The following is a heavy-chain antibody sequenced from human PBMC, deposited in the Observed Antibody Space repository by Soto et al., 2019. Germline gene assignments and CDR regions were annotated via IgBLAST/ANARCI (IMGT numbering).Heavy chain of an antibody. J-gene: IGHJ5*02. CDR3: ARDSGYCSGGSCFYPFWFDP. D-gene: IGHD2-15*01. V-gene: IGHV3-33*01. CDR2: IWYDGSNK. Sequence: GGSLRLSCAASGFTFSSYVMHWVRQAPGKGLEWVAVIWYDGSNKYYADSVNGRFTISRDNSKNTLYLQMNSLRAEDTAVYYCARDSGYCSGGSCFYPFWFDPWGQGTLVTVSS. CDR1: GFTFSSYV.